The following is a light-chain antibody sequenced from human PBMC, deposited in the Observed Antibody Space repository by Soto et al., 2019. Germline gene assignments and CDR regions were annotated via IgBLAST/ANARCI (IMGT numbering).Light chain of an antibody. Sequence: QAVVTQEPSLTVCPRGTVTLTCGSSTGDVTSGHYPYWIQQKPGQAPRTLISDTTNKHSWTPARFSGSLLGGKAALTLSGAQPEDEADYYCFLSYSGAWVFGGGTKLTVL. CDR1: TGDVTSGHY. J-gene: IGLJ3*02. CDR3: FLSYSGAWV. V-gene: IGLV7-46*01. CDR2: DTT.